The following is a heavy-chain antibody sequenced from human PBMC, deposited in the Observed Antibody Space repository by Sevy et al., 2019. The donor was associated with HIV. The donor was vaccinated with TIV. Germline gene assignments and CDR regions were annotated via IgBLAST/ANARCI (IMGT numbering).Heavy chain of an antibody. CDR1: GGSFSGHY. CDR2: IYQSGTT. Sequence: SETLSLTCAVEGGSFSGHYWSWIRQSPGKGLEWIGEIYQSGTTNYNPSLKSRVTISIDRSKSQFSLKVHSVTAADTAVYYCARIKAGIVLVTATRGYFDYWGQGTMVTVSS. V-gene: IGHV4-34*01. D-gene: IGHD2-21*02. CDR3: ARIKAGIVLVTATRGYFDY. J-gene: IGHJ4*02.